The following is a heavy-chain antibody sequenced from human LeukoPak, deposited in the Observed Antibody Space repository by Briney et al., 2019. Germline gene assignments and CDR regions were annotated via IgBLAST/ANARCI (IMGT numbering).Heavy chain of an antibody. Sequence: GGSLRLSCAASGFAFSNYGMTWVRQAPGKGLDWVSTITGSGGSTYYADSVKGRFTISRDHSKSTLDLQMNSLRVEDTALYYCAKDIYSAYDLARAFDFWGQGTLVTVST. CDR3: AKDIYSAYDLARAFDF. CDR2: ITGSGGST. D-gene: IGHD5-12*01. CDR1: GFAFSNYG. J-gene: IGHJ4*01. V-gene: IGHV3-23*01.